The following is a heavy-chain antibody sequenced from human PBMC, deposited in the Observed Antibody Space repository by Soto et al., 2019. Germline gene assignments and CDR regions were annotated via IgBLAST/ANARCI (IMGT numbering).Heavy chain of an antibody. CDR2: IYHSGPT. J-gene: IGHJ5*02. CDR3: ARGLGYCSTTTCSEDWFDP. V-gene: IGHV4-30-2*01. CDR1: GGSISSGDYS. D-gene: IGHD2-2*01. Sequence: TLSLTCAVSGGSISSGDYSWSWIRQPRGKGLEWIGYIYHSGPTWYNPSLKSRVIISVDRSKNQFSLRLHSVTAADTAIYYCARGLGYCSTTTCSEDWFDPWGQGTPVTVSS.